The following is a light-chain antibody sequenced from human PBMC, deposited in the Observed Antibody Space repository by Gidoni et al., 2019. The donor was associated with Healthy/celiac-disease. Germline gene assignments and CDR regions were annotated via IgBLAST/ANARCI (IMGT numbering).Light chain of an antibody. J-gene: IGLJ2*01. CDR1: SLRSYY. V-gene: IGLV3-19*01. CDR3: NSRDSSGNHFVV. Sequence: SSELTQDHAVSVALGQTVRITCQGDSLRSYYASWYQPKPGQAPVLVIYGKNNRPSGIPDRFSGSSSGNTASLTITGAQAEDEADYYCNSRDSSGNHFVVFGGGTKLTVL. CDR2: GKN.